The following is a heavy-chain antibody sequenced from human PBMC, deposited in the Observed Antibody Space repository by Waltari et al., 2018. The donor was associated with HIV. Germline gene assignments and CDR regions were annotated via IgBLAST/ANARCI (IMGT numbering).Heavy chain of an antibody. CDR3: ARDNSSIWYLVY. J-gene: IGHJ4*02. CDR2: ISDNGNNQ. D-gene: IGHD6-13*01. CDR1: GFRVSSYG. Sequence: QVLLEESGGGVVKPGRSLSLSCAASGFRVSSYGLPWVRQAPGKGLEWVALISDNGNNQYYAYSVKGRFTISRDNSMDTLYLQMNSLRAEDSAVYYCARDNSSIWYLVYWGQGTLVSVSS. V-gene: IGHV3-30*03.